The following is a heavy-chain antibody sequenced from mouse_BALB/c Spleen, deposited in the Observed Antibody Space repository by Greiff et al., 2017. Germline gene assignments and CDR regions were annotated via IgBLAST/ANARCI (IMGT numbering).Heavy chain of an antibody. CDR2: INPSTGYT. Sequence: QVQLKESGAELAKPGASVKMSCKASGYTFTSYWMHWVKQRPGQGLEWIGYINPSTGYTEYNQKFKDKATLTADKSSSTAYMQLSSLTSEDSAVYYCARSAVRSFAYWGQGTLVTVSA. D-gene: IGHD1-1*01. V-gene: IGHV1-7*01. CDR1: GYTFTSYW. J-gene: IGHJ3*01. CDR3: ARSAVRSFAY.